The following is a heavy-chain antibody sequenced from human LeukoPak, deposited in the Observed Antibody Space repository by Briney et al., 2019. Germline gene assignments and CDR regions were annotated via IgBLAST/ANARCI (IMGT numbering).Heavy chain of an antibody. J-gene: IGHJ4*02. V-gene: IGHV4-34*01. D-gene: IGHD6-13*01. CDR3: ARVSAAGPPVYVDY. Sequence: KAGGSLRLSCTASGFTLDEYAVSWFRQPPGKGLEWIGEINHSGSTNYNPSLKSRVTISVDTSKNQFSLKLSSVTAADTAVYYCARVSAAGPPVYVDYWGQGTLVTVSS. CDR1: GFTLDEYA. CDR2: INHSGST.